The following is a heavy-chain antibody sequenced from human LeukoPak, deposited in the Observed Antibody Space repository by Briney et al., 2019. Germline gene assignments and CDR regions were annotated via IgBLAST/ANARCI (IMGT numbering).Heavy chain of an antibody. V-gene: IGHV3-74*01. CDR1: GFNFNKYY. J-gene: IGHJ4*02. D-gene: IGHD6-19*01. Sequence: GGSLRLSCAASGFNFNKYYMHWVRQVPGKGLVCVARINIDGTSTSYADSVKGRFTISRANSKNALYLQMNSLRAEDTAIYYCVRGTSDWYGIDYWGQGALVNVSS. CDR3: VRGTSDWYGIDY. CDR2: INIDGTST.